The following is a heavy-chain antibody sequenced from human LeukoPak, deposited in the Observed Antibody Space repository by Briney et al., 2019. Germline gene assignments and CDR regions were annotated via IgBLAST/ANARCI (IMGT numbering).Heavy chain of an antibody. CDR1: GYTFTDYY. CDR3: ASLYGDYVSSDY. J-gene: IGHJ4*02. D-gene: IGHD4-17*01. Sequence: ASVKVSCKATGYTFTDYYMLWVRQAPGQGVEWMGWINPNGGGTNYAQKFQGRVTMTRDTSISTAYMELSRLRSDDTAVYYCASLYGDYVSSDYCGQGTLVSVSS. V-gene: IGHV1-2*02. CDR2: INPNGGGT.